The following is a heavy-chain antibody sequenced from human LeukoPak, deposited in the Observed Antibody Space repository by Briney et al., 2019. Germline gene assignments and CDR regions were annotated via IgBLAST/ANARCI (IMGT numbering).Heavy chain of an antibody. CDR2: IYWDDDK. J-gene: IGHJ4*02. Sequence: SGPTLVKPTQTLTLTCTFSGFSLSTSGVGVGWIRQPPGKALEWLALIYWDDDKRYSPSLKSRLTTTKDASKNQVVLTMTNMDPVDTATYYCAHRAAYGDYVALFDYWGQGTLVTVSS. CDR3: AHRAAYGDYVALFDY. D-gene: IGHD4-17*01. CDR1: GFSLSTSGVG. V-gene: IGHV2-5*02.